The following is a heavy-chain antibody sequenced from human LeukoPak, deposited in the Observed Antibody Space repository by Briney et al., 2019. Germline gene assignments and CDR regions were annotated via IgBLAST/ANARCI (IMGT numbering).Heavy chain of an antibody. CDR2: ISGSGGST. CDR1: GFTFTDNA. CDR3: ALNRVTGYFDY. V-gene: IGHV3-23*01. J-gene: IGHJ4*02. Sequence: PGGSLRLSCAASGFTFTDNAMHWVRQAPGKGLEWVSGISGSGGSTYYADSVKGRFTISRDNSKNTLYLQMNSLRAEDTAVYYCALNRVTGYFDYWGQGTLVTVSS. D-gene: IGHD5-18*01.